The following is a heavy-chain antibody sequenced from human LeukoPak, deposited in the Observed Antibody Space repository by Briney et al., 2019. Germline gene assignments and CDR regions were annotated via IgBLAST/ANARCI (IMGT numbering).Heavy chain of an antibody. CDR3: AKDNWNPSLYYFDY. CDR1: GFTFSSYW. D-gene: IGHD1-20*01. V-gene: IGHV3-7*04. Sequence: GGSLRLSCAASGFTFSSYWMSWVRQAPGKGLEWVANIKQDGSEKYYVDSVKGRFTISRDNAKNSLYLQMDSLRAEDTAVYYCAKDNWNPSLYYFDYWGQGTLVTVSS. J-gene: IGHJ4*02. CDR2: IKQDGSEK.